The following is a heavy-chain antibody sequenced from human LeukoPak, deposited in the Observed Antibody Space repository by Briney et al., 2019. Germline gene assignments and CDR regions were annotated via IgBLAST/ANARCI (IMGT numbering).Heavy chain of an antibody. CDR3: ARSNDYGDYPFDY. Sequence: PSQTPSLTCTVSGGSISSGDYYWSWIRQPPGKGLEWIGYIYYSGSTYYNPSLKSRVTISVDTSKNQFSLKLSSVTAADTAVYYCARSNDYGDYPFDYWGQGTLVTVSS. D-gene: IGHD4-17*01. CDR1: GGSISSGDYY. CDR2: IYYSGST. V-gene: IGHV4-30-4*08. J-gene: IGHJ4*02.